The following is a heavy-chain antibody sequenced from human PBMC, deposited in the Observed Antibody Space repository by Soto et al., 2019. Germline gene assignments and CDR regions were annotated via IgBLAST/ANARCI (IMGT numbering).Heavy chain of an antibody. J-gene: IGHJ4*02. CDR3: ARESEDLTSNFDY. V-gene: IGHV3-21*01. CDR2: ISSTTNYI. CDR1: GFTFTRYS. Sequence: EVQLVESGGGLVKPGGSLRLSCAASGFTFTRYSMNWVRQAPGKGLEWVSSISSTTNYIYYADSMKGRFNVSRDNAKNSVYLDMNSLSAEDTAVYYCARESEDLTSNFDYWGQGTLVTVSS.